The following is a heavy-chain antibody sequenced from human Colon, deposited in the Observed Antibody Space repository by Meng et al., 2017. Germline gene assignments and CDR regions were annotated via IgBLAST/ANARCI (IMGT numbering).Heavy chain of an antibody. CDR2: IYYTGTT. Sequence: VQLQGSCPGLVSPSETLSLTCTVSGGSVTITGYYWSWIRQSPGKGLEWIGYIYYTGTTNYNPSLKSRVTISVDTSKNQFSLKLSSVSPADTAVYFCARDNLLTSGSRFCFDYWGQGALVTVSS. CDR3: ARDNLLTSGSRFCFDY. CDR1: GGSVTITGYY. J-gene: IGHJ4*02. D-gene: IGHD6-19*01. V-gene: IGHV4-61*08.